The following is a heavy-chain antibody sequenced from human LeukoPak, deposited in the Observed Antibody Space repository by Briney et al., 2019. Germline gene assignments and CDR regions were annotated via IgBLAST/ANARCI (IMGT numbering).Heavy chain of an antibody. D-gene: IGHD3-10*01. Sequence: SETLSLTCGVYGVSLSGFYWTWIRQPPGKGLEWIGEVNHIGSANYNPSLKSRVTISVDTSNNQFSLKLSSVTAADTAVYYCASQLHYYGSESYTIEFDYWGQGTLVTVSS. CDR2: VNHIGSA. J-gene: IGHJ4*02. CDR1: GVSLSGFY. V-gene: IGHV4-34*01. CDR3: ASQLHYYGSESYTIEFDY.